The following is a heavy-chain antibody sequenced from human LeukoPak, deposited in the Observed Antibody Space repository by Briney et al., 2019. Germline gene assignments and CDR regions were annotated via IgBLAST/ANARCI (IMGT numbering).Heavy chain of an antibody. CDR3: ARGPPSQYTVVVINY. Sequence: ASVKVSCKASGYTFTGYYMHWVRQAPGQGLEWMGWINPNSGVKNSAQKFQGRLTMTRDTSITTAYMELSSLTSDDTAVYYCARGPPSQYTVVVINYWGQGTLVTVSS. CDR2: INPNSGVK. CDR1: GYTFTGYY. J-gene: IGHJ4*02. V-gene: IGHV1-2*02. D-gene: IGHD2-21*01.